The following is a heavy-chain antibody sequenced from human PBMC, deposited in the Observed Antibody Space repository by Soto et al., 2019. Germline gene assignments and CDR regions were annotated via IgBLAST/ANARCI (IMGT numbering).Heavy chain of an antibody. CDR1: GGSFSGYY. CDR2: INHSGST. J-gene: IGHJ4*02. CDR3: ARGRYSSRH. Sequence: PSETLSLTCAVYGGSFSGYYWSWIRQPPGKGLEWIGEINHSGSTNYNPSLKSRVTISVDTSKNQFSLELSPVTAADTAVYYCARGRYSSRHWGQGTLVTVSS. V-gene: IGHV4-34*01. D-gene: IGHD6-13*01.